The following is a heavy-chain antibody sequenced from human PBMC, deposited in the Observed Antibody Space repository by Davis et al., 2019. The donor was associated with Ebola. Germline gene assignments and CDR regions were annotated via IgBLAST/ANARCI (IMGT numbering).Heavy chain of an antibody. V-gene: IGHV4-34*01. CDR1: GASSSGYY. D-gene: IGHD2-2*02. Sequence: MPSETLSLTCAVYGASSSGYYWSWIRQPPGKGLEWIGEINHSGSTNYNPSLKSRVTISVDTSKNQFSLKLSSVTAADTAVYYCARMRVVPAAIGYYYYGMDVWGQGTTVTVSS. CDR3: ARMRVVPAAIGYYYYGMDV. J-gene: IGHJ6*02. CDR2: INHSGST.